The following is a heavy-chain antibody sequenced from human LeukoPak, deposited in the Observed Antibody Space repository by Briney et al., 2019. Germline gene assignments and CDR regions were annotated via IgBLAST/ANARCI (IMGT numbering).Heavy chain of an antibody. V-gene: IGHV4-39*07. CDR1: GGSISSSSYY. CDR3: ARRRGYYDYVWGSYRYNHSFDY. Sequence: PSETLSLTCTVSGGSISSSSYYWSWIRQPPGKGLEWIGEINHSGSTNYNPSLKSRVTISVDTSKNQFSLKLSSVTAADTAVYYCARRRGYYDYVWGSYRYNHSFDYWGQGTLVTVSS. D-gene: IGHD3-16*02. J-gene: IGHJ4*02. CDR2: INHSGST.